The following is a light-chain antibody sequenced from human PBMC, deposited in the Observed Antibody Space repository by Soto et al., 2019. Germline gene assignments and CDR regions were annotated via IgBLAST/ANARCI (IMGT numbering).Light chain of an antibody. CDR3: QQYGSSPKT. CDR2: GAS. Sequence: EIVLTQSPGTLSLSPGERATISCRASQSISSSYLAWYQQKPCQAPRLLIYGASSRATCIPDRFSGSGSGTDFTLTISRLEPEDFAVYYCQQYGSSPKTFGQGTRWIS. CDR1: QSISSSY. V-gene: IGKV3-20*01. J-gene: IGKJ1*01.